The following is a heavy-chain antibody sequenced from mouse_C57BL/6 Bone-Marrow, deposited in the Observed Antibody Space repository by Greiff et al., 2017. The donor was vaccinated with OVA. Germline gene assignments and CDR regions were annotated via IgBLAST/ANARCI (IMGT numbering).Heavy chain of an antibody. CDR3: AREGGLRGSYWYFDV. D-gene: IGHD2-4*01. Sequence: EVMLVESGGGLVQPGGSLKLSCAASGFTFSDYYMYWVRQTPEQRLEWVAYISNGGGSTYYPDTVKGRFTISRDNATNTLYLQMSRLKSEDTAMYYCAREGGLRGSYWYFDVWGTGTTVTVSS. J-gene: IGHJ1*03. CDR1: GFTFSDYY. CDR2: ISNGGGST. V-gene: IGHV5-12*01.